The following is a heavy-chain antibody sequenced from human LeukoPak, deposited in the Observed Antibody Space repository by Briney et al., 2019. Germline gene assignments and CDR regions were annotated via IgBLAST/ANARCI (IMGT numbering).Heavy chain of an antibody. CDR1: GGSFSGYY. CDR2: IYYSGST. J-gene: IGHJ6*03. Sequence: SETLSLTCAVYGGSFSGYYWSWIRQPPGKGLEWIGYIYYSGSTNYNPSLKSRVTISVDTSKNQFSLKLSSVTAADTAVYYCARDGRYCSGGSCHYYYYIDVWGKGTTVTVSS. CDR3: ARDGRYCSGGSCHYYYYIDV. V-gene: IGHV4-59*01. D-gene: IGHD2-15*01.